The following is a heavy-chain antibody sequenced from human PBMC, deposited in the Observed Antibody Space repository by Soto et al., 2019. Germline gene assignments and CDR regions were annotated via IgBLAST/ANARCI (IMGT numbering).Heavy chain of an antibody. CDR2: IYYSGST. CDR1: GGSISSSSYY. D-gene: IGHD3-16*01. J-gene: IGHJ4*02. CDR3: ARHLGLEIHSMDY. V-gene: IGHV4-39*01. Sequence: SETLSITCTVSGGSISSSSYYWGWISQPPGKRLEWIGSIYYSGSTYYNTSLKSRVNISVDTSKNQFSLKLSPVTAADTAVYYCARHLGLEIHSMDYWGQGTLVTVSS.